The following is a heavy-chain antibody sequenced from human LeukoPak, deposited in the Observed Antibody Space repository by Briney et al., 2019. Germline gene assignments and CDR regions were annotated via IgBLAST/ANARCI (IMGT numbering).Heavy chain of an antibody. CDR1: GDSVSSNSAT. CDR2: TYYRSKWYN. CDR3: ARGSLDFEVLDYYYYMDV. V-gene: IGHV6-1*01. Sequence: SQTLSLTCAISGDSVSSNSATWNWIRQSPSRGLEWLGRTYYRSKWYNDFALSVKSRITINPDTSKNQFSLQLKSATPEDTAVYYCARGSLDFEVLDYYYYMDVWGKGTTVTVSS. J-gene: IGHJ6*03. D-gene: IGHD3/OR15-3a*01.